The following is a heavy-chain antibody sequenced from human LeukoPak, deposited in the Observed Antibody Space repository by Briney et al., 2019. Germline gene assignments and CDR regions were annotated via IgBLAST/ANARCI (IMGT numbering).Heavy chain of an antibody. Sequence: SVKVSCKASGGTFSSYAISWVRQAPGQGLELMGGIIPIFGTANYSQKFQGRVTITTDESTSTAYMDLSRLRSEDTAVYYCAAVWAGERWEPTYYYYYMDVWGKGTTVTVSS. D-gene: IGHD1-26*01. J-gene: IGHJ6*03. CDR2: IIPIFGTA. CDR1: GGTFSSYA. CDR3: AAVWAGERWEPTYYYYYMDV. V-gene: IGHV1-69*05.